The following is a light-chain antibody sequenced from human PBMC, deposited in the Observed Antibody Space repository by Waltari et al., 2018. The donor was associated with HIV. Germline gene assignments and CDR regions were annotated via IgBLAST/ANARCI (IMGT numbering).Light chain of an antibody. CDR1: HSVSSN. V-gene: IGKV3-15*01. CDR2: GAS. Sequence: EVVMTQSPATLSVSPGDRATLSCRASHSVSSNLAWYQQKPGQAPRLLIFGASTRATGIPARFSGSGAGTEFTLTISFLQSEDCAVYYCQQYNSWPPAWTFGQGTNVEIK. J-gene: IGKJ1*01. CDR3: QQYNSWPPAWT.